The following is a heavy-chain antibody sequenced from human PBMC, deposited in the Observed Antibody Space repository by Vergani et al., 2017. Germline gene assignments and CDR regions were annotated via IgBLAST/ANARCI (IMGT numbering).Heavy chain of an antibody. Sequence: QVQLQESGPGLVKPSDTLSLTCAVSGYSISSSNWWGWIRQPPGKGLEWIGYIYYSGTTYYNPSLKSRVTMSVDTSKNQFSLKLSSVTAVDTAVYYCARGSGYFHYDGMDVWGQGTTVTVSS. J-gene: IGHJ6*02. CDR2: IYYSGTT. CDR1: GYSISSSNW. D-gene: IGHD5-12*01. V-gene: IGHV4-28*03. CDR3: ARGSGYFHYDGMDV.